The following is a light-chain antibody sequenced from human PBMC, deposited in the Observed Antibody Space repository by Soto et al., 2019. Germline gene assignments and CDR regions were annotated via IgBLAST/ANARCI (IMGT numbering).Light chain of an antibody. CDR2: DAS. CDR3: QQYNNWPLT. Sequence: EIVLTPSPATLSLSPVERATLSCRASQRISGYLAWYQQRPGQAPRLLIYDASNRATGIPVRFSGSGSGTEFTLTISSLQPEDCVVYYCQQYNNWPLTFGGGTKVDIK. V-gene: IGKV3-11*01. CDR1: QRISGY. J-gene: IGKJ4*01.